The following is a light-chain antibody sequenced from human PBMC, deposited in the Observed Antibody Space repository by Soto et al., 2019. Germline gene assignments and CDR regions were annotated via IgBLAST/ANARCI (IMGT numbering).Light chain of an antibody. CDR3: QQYANWPKT. CDR2: GAF. V-gene: IGKV3-15*01. CDR1: QSVSSSY. J-gene: IGKJ1*01. Sequence: ESVLTQSPGTLSLSPGERATLSCRASQSVSSSYLAWYQQKSGQAPRLLIYGAFTRAAGVPARFSGSGSGTEFTLTISSLQSEDSAVYFCQQYANWPKTFGQGTKVDIK.